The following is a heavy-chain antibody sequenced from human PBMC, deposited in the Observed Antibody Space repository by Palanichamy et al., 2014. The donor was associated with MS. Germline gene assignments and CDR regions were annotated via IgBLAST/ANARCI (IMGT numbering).Heavy chain of an antibody. Sequence: EVHLVESGGGLVQPGGSLRLACSASGFTFSSYAMHWVRQAPGKGLEYISAINNNGGSTYYADSVQGRVTISRDNSRNTVYLQMGSLRLEDTAVYYCVKDFSPGSSWYSPFDYWGQGTLVTVSS. CDR1: GFTFSSYA. D-gene: IGHD6-13*01. J-gene: IGHJ4*02. CDR3: VKDFSPGSSWYSPFDY. V-gene: IGHV3-64D*06. CDR2: INNNGGST.